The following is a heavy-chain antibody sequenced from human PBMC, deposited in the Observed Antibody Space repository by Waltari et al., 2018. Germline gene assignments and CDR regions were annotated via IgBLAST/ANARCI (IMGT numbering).Heavy chain of an antibody. D-gene: IGHD4-17*01. CDR3: ARRRTTLTTYYFDY. Sequence: QLQLQESGPGLVKPSETLSLTCSVSGGSLVSNDYYWGWIRQPPGKGLEWIGSIDYRGSTYDNPSLQSRVTISIDTSKNHFSLRLTSVTAADTAVFFCARRRTTLTTYYFDYWGQGTLVTVSP. J-gene: IGHJ4*02. V-gene: IGHV4-39*02. CDR1: GGSLVSNDYY. CDR2: IDYRGST.